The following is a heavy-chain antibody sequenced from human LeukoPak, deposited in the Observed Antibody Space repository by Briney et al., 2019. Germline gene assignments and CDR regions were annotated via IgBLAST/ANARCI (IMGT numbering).Heavy chain of an antibody. Sequence: PSETLSLTCAVYGGSLSGYYWSWIRQPPGKGLEWIGEINHSGSTNYNPSLKSRVTISVDTSKNQFSLKLSSVTAADTAVYYCARRARRYDILTGYDAFDIWGQGTMVTVSS. V-gene: IGHV4-34*01. CDR2: INHSGST. D-gene: IGHD3-9*01. CDR3: ARRARRYDILTGYDAFDI. J-gene: IGHJ3*02. CDR1: GGSLSGYY.